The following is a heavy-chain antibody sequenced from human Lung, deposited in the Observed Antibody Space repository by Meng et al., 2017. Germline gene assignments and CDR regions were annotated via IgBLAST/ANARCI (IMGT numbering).Heavy chain of an antibody. V-gene: IGHV6-1*01. J-gene: IGHJ5*01. D-gene: IGHD2-21*01. CDR2: TYYRSKWYS. CDR3: TGVGHKNWFDS. CDR1: GDTVPSNRAG. Sequence: HGQLRPYRTGLVTLCRTLSLTCAVAGDTVPSNRAGWIWIRHAPSRGLEWLGRTYYRSKWYSDYATSVRSRITNNADTSKNQFSLHLNSLTPDVTAVYFCTGVGHKNWFDSWGQGTLVTVSS.